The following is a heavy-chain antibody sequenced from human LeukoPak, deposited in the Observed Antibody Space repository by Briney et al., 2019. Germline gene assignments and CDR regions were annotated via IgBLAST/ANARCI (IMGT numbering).Heavy chain of an antibody. Sequence: GASVKVSCKASGGTFISYAISWVRQAPGQGLEWMGGIIPIFGTANYAQKFQGRVAITADESTSTAYMELNSLRAEDTAVYYCARRGDGGRSFDYWGQGTLVTVSS. CDR2: IIPIFGTA. D-gene: IGHD4-23*01. J-gene: IGHJ4*02. CDR1: GGTFISYA. V-gene: IGHV1-69*13. CDR3: ARRGDGGRSFDY.